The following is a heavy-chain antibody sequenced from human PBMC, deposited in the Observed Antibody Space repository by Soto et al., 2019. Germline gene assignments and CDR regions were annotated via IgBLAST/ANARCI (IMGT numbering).Heavy chain of an antibody. J-gene: IGHJ5*02. CDR1: GGSISSSSYY. CDR3: ARVPDR. V-gene: IGHV4-39*07. D-gene: IGHD2-2*01. CDR2: IYYSGST. Sequence: PSETLSLTCTVSGGSISSSSYYWGWIRQPPGKGMEWIGSIYYSGSTYYNQSLKSRVTISVDTSKNQFSLKLSSVTAADTAVYYCARVPDRWGQGTLVTVSS.